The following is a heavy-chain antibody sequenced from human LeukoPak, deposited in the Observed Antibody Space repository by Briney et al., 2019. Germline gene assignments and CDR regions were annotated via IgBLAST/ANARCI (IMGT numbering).Heavy chain of an antibody. J-gene: IGHJ3*02. CDR3: AKGWLRNRAFDI. D-gene: IGHD5-12*01. V-gene: IGHV3-23*01. Sequence: PGGSLRLSCAASGFTFSSYAMSWVRQAPGKGLEWVSAISGSGGSTYYADSVKGRFTISRDNSKNTLYLQMNSLRAEDTVVYYCAKGWLRNRAFDIWGQGTMVTVSS. CDR1: GFTFSSYA. CDR2: ISGSGGST.